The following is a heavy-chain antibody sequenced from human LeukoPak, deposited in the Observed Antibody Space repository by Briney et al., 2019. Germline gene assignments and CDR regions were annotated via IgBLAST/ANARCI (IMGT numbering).Heavy chain of an antibody. V-gene: IGHV3-48*03. J-gene: IGHJ4*02. D-gene: IGHD3-10*01. CDR1: GFTFSSYE. Sequence: SGGSLRLSCAASGFTFSSYEMNWVRQAPGKGLEWVSYISSSGSTIYYADSVKGRFTISRDNAKNTLYLQMNSLRAEDTAVYYCVLLSLTPGWGQGTLVTVSS. CDR2: ISSSGSTI. CDR3: VLLSLTPG.